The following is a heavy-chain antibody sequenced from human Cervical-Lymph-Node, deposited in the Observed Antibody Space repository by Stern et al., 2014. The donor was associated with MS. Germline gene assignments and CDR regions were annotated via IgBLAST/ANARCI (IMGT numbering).Heavy chain of an antibody. CDR2: IYPGDSDA. D-gene: IGHD3-16*01. CDR1: GYSFSTYY. Sequence: QLVQSGAEVKQPGESLKISCKGSGYSFSTYYIGWVRQMPGKGLELMGLIYPGDSDARYSPSFQGQVTISADKSISTAYLQWSSLKASDTAMYYCARVALGMITAFDFWGQGALVTVSS. CDR3: ARVALGMITAFDF. J-gene: IGHJ4*02. V-gene: IGHV5-51*01.